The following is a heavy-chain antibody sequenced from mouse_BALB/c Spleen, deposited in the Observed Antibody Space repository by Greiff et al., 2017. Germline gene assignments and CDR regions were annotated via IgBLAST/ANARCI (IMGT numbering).Heavy chain of an antibody. CDR1: GYSITSDYA. CDR3: ARALTTKAMDY. Sequence: DVKLQESGPGLVKPSQSLSLTCTVTGYSITSDYAWNWIRQFPGNKLEWMGYISYSGSTSYNPSLKSRISITRDTSKNQFFLQLNSVTTEDTATYYCARALTTKAMDYWGQGTSVTVSS. V-gene: IGHV3-2*02. CDR2: ISYSGST. J-gene: IGHJ4*01. D-gene: IGHD1-1*01.